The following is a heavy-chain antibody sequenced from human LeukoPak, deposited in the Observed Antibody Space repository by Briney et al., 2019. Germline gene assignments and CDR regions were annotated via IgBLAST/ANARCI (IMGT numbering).Heavy chain of an antibody. CDR1: GGSISSCY. D-gene: IGHD5-24*01. CDR3: AREEVVDGYKFLDY. V-gene: IGHV4-59*01. CDR2: IYYSGST. J-gene: IGHJ4*02. Sequence: SETLSLTCTVSGGSISSCYWSWIRQPPGKGLEWIGYIYYSGSTNYNPSLKSRVTISVDTSKNQFSLKLSSVTAADTAVYYCAREEVVDGYKFLDYWGQGTLVTVSS.